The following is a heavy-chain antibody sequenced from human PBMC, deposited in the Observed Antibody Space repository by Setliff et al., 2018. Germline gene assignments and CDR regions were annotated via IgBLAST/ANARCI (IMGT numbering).Heavy chain of an antibody. CDR2: VNDSGSA. V-gene: IGHV4-34*01. D-gene: IGHD3-10*01. CDR3: ARGRYYGSGSYSL. CDR1: GGSFSGYF. Sequence: PSETLSLTCDVFGGSFSGYFWAWIRQSPGKGLEWIGDVNDSGSANYKPSLKSRLTISRDTSKNQLSLNLSSVTAADTAVYYCARGRYYGSGSYSLWGRGTLVTVSS. J-gene: IGHJ4*02.